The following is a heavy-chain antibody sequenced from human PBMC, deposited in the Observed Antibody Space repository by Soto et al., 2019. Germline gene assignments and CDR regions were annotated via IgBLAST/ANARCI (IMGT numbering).Heavy chain of an antibody. CDR2: ISAHNGHT. CDR3: AIDGGGWPDH. J-gene: IGHJ4*02. CDR1: GYTFPSYG. D-gene: IGHD6-19*01. V-gene: IGHV1-18*01. Sequence: QVHLVQSGAEVKKPGASVKVSCKASGYTFPSYGISWIRQAPGQGLVWMGWISAHNGHTKYTQNFQGRVTMTTDISTSTAHMELRGLRSDDTAVYYCAIDGGGWPDHGGQGTLGTVSS.